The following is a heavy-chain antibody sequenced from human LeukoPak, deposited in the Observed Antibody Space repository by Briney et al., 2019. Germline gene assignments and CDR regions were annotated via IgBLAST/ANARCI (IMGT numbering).Heavy chain of an antibody. CDR2: INHSGST. Sequence: SETLSLTCAVYGGSFSGYYWSWIRQPPGKGLEWIGEINHSGSTNYNPSLKSRVTISVDTSKNQFSLKLSSVTAADTAVYYCARDGAMVRGVINDAFDIWGQGTMVTVSS. V-gene: IGHV4-34*01. CDR3: ARDGAMVRGVINDAFDI. D-gene: IGHD3-10*01. J-gene: IGHJ3*02. CDR1: GGSFSGYY.